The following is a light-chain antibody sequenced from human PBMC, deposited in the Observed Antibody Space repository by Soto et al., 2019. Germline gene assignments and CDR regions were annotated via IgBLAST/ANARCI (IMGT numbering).Light chain of an antibody. CDR3: QQYNNWPLS. J-gene: IGKJ3*01. V-gene: IGKV3-15*01. Sequence: EVVMTQSPATLSVSPGERATLSCRASRTVSSNLAWYQQKPGQAPRLLIYRESTRATGIPARFSGSGSGTEFTLTISSLQSEDFGVYYCQQYNNWPLSFGPGTKVEIK. CDR2: RES. CDR1: RTVSSN.